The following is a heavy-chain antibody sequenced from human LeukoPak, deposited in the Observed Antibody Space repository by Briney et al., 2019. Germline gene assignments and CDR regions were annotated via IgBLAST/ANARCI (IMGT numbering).Heavy chain of an antibody. J-gene: IGHJ4*02. CDR3: AKGRQNWKPLLSDY. CDR2: ISGSGGST. D-gene: IGHD1-1*01. V-gene: IGHV3-23*01. CDR1: GFTFSSYA. Sequence: QPGGSLRLSCAASGFTFSSYAMSWVRQAPGKGLEWVSAISGSGGSTYYADSVKGRFTISRDNSKNMLYLQMNSLRAEDTAVYYCAKGRQNWKPLLSDYWGQGTLVTVSS.